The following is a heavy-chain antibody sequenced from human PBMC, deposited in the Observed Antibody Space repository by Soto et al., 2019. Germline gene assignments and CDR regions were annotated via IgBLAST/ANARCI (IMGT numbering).Heavy chain of an antibody. J-gene: IGHJ4*02. D-gene: IGHD2-8*01. CDR1: GGSISSSSYC. V-gene: IGHV4-39*01. CDR2: IYYSGST. CDR3: ELMVYAINY. Sequence: SETLSLTCTVSGGSISSSSYCWGWIRQPPGKGLEWIGSIYYSGSTYYNPSLKSRVTISVDTSKNQFSLKLSSVTAADTAVYYCELMVYAINYWGQGTLVTVSS.